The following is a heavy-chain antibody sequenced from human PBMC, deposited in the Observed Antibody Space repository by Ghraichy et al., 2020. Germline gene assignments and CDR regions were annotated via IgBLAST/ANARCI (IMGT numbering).Heavy chain of an antibody. CDR2: ISVDNGKT. J-gene: IGHJ3*02. D-gene: IGHD6-6*01. CDR1: GYTFLNYG. CDR3: ARDRTAYRGSSPSDAFDI. V-gene: IGHV1-18*01. Sequence: ASVKVSCQASGYTFLNYGINWVRQAPGQGLEWMGWISVDNGKTNFAQKFQGRVIMTTETSSNTVYMEMRSLRNDDTAVYYCARDRTAYRGSSPSDAFDIWGPGTMVIVS.